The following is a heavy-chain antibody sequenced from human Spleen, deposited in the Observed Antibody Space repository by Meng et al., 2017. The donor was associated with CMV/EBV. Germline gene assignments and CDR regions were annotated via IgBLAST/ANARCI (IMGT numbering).Heavy chain of an antibody. J-gene: IGHJ6*02. Sequence: GESLKISCAASGFTFEFYGMHWVRQAPGKGLEWVAFLQYDGSGKYYGDSVKGRFTISRDNSKSTLYLQMSSLRPEDTAIYFCTKARVSGTTYYYRAMDVWGQGTTVTVSS. CDR2: LQYDGSGK. D-gene: IGHD1-7*01. CDR3: TKARVSGTTYYYRAMDV. CDR1: GFTFEFYG. V-gene: IGHV3-30*02.